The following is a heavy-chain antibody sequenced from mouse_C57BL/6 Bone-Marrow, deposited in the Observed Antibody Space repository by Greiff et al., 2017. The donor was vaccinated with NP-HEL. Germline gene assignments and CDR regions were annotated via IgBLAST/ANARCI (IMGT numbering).Heavy chain of an antibody. CDR3: ARLWALAY. CDR1: GFTFSSYG. V-gene: IGHV5-6*01. CDR2: ISSGGSYT. D-gene: IGHD4-1*01. J-gene: IGHJ3*01. Sequence: EVQVVESGGDLVKPGGSLKLSCAASGFTFSSYGMSWVRQTPDKRLEWVATISSGGSYTYYPDSVKGRFTISRDNAKNTLYLQMSSLKSEDTAMYYCARLWALAYWGQGTLVTVSA.